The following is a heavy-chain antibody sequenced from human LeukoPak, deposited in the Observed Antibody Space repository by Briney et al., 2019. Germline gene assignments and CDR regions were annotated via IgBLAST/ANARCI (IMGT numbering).Heavy chain of an antibody. D-gene: IGHD3-10*01. CDR3: AKRGVVIRGLLVIGYHQEAYHYDF. Sequence: GGSLRLSCVVSGISLSNYAMTWVRQAPGKGLEWVSYISERGGSTTYADSVKGRFTISRDTSLNTLYLQMNNLRAEDTAVYFCAKRGVVIRGLLVIGYHQEAYHYDFWGQGTLVTVSS. J-gene: IGHJ4*02. V-gene: IGHV3-23*01. CDR2: ISERGGST. CDR1: GISLSNYA.